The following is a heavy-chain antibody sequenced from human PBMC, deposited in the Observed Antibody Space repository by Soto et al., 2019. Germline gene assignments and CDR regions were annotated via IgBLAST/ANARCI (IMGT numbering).Heavy chain of an antibody. Sequence: PSETLSLTCAVSGGSISSGGYSWSWIRQHPGKGLEWIGYIYYSGSTYYNPSLKSRVTISVDTSKNQFSLKLSSVTAADTAVYYCARFVWDDSSGYNDYWGQGTLVTVSS. D-gene: IGHD3-22*01. V-gene: IGHV4-31*11. CDR2: IYYSGST. CDR3: ARFVWDDSSGYNDY. J-gene: IGHJ4*02. CDR1: GGSISSGGYS.